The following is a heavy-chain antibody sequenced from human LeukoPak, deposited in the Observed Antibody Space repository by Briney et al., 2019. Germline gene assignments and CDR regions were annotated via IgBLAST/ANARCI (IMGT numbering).Heavy chain of an antibody. CDR1: GFTFSSYA. J-gene: IGHJ4*02. D-gene: IGHD6-19*01. V-gene: IGHV3-30-3*01. Sequence: GGSLRLSCAASGFTFSSYAMHWVRQAPGKGLEWVAVISYDGSNKYYADSVKGRFTISRDNSKNTLYLQMNSLRAEDTAVYYCARDHARIAVAGTPHYWGQGTLVTASS. CDR2: ISYDGSNK. CDR3: ARDHARIAVAGTPHY.